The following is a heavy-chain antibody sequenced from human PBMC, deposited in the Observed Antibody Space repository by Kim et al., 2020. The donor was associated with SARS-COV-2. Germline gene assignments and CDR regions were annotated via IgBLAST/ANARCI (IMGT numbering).Heavy chain of an antibody. CDR2: ST. D-gene: IGHD1-1*01. Sequence: STYVADSVRGRFSISRDNSKNTLYLRMNSLRADDTAVYYCARGYWNPFDYWGQGTLVTVSS. V-gene: IGHV3-23*01. CDR3: ARGYWNPFDY. J-gene: IGHJ4*02.